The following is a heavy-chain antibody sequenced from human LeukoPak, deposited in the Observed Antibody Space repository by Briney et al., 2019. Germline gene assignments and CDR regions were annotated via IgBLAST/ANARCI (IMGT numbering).Heavy chain of an antibody. CDR2: INPNSGGT. D-gene: IGHD3-10*01. Sequence: ASVKVSCKASGYTFTSYYMHWVRQAPGQGLEWMGWINPNSGGTNYAQKFQGRVTMTRDTSISTAYMELSRLRSDDTAVYYCARQRVRGVITYFDYWGQGTLVTVSS. J-gene: IGHJ4*02. V-gene: IGHV1-2*02. CDR1: GYTFTSYY. CDR3: ARQRVRGVITYFDY.